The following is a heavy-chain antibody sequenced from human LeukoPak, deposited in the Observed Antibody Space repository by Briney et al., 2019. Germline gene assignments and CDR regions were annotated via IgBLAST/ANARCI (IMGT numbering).Heavy chain of an antibody. Sequence: GSLRLSCAASGFTFSSYGMHWVRQAPGKGLEWVAVISYDGSNKYYADSVKGRFTISRDNSKNTPYLQMNSLRAEDTAVYYCAKIVVPAAIGGYYFDYWGQGTLVTVSS. D-gene: IGHD2-2*01. V-gene: IGHV3-30*18. CDR2: ISYDGSNK. J-gene: IGHJ4*02. CDR3: AKIVVPAAIGGYYFDY. CDR1: GFTFSSYG.